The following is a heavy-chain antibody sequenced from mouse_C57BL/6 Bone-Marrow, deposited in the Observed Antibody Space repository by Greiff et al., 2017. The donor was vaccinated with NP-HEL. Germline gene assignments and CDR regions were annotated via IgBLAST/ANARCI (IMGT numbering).Heavy chain of an antibody. V-gene: IGHV1-81*01. J-gene: IGHJ3*01. CDR1: GYTFTSYG. Sequence: VQLQQSGAELARPGASVKLSCKASGYTFTSYGISWVKQRTGQGLEWIGEIYPRSGNTYYNEKFKGKATLTADKSSSTAYMELRSLTSEDSAVYFCARERFYYDYDDFAYWGQGTLVTVSA. CDR2: IYPRSGNT. CDR3: ARERFYYDYDDFAY. D-gene: IGHD2-4*01.